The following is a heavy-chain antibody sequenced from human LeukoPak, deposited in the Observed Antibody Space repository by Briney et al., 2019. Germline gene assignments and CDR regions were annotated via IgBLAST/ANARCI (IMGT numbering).Heavy chain of an antibody. D-gene: IGHD1-26*01. J-gene: IGHJ3*02. CDR3: ASRGGWELLEPDAFDI. CDR1: GYSISSSNW. V-gene: IGHV4-28*01. CDR2: IYYSGST. Sequence: SETLSLTCRVSGYSISSSNWWGWIRQPPGKGLEWIGYIYYSGSTYYNPSLKSRVTISVDTSKNQFSLKLSSVTAADTAVYYCASRGGWELLEPDAFDIWGQGTMVTVSS.